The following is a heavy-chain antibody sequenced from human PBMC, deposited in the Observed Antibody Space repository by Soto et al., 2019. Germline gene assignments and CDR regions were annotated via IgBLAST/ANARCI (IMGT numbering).Heavy chain of an antibody. D-gene: IGHD2-2*01. CDR1: GWSLSGYY. CDR3: ARGIVVVPAASYYYYYGMDV. J-gene: IGHJ6*02. CDR2: INHSGST. V-gene: IGHV4-34*01. Sequence: PXETLSLTCAVYGWSLSGYYWSWIRQPPGKGLEWIGEINHSGSTNYNPSLKSRVTISVDTSKNQFSLKLSSVTAADTAVYYCARGIVVVPAASYYYYYGMDVWGHGPTVTVSS.